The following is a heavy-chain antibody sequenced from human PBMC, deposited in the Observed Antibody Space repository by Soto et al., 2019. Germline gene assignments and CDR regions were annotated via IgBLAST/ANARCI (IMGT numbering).Heavy chain of an antibody. CDR2: INQDGSER. CDR3: AVYGYGVSAAAY. Sequence: GGSLRLSCAGSGLTFRNDWLSWVRQAPGKGLEWVANINQDGSERYYVDPVRGRFTISRDNVENSLYLQLNSLRPEDTAVYYCAVYGYGVSAAAYWGQGTLVTVSS. CDR1: GLTFRNDW. V-gene: IGHV3-7*03. J-gene: IGHJ4*02. D-gene: IGHD4-17*01.